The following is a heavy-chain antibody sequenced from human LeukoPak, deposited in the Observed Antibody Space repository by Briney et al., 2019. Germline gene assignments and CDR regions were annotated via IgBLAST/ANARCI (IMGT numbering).Heavy chain of an antibody. CDR1: GFTVSSNY. J-gene: IGHJ4*02. Sequence: PGGSLRLSCAASGFTVSSNYMSWVRQAPGKGLEWVSVIYSGGSTYYADSVKGRFTISRDNAKNSLYLQMNSLAAEDTAVYYCARALYGYSSDYWGQGTLVTVSS. D-gene: IGHD6-6*01. CDR2: IYSGGST. V-gene: IGHV3-53*01. CDR3: ARALYGYSSDY.